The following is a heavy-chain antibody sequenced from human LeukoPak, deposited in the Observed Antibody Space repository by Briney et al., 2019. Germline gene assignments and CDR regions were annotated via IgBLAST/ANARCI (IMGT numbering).Heavy chain of an antibody. CDR1: GFTFSSYA. CDR2: INGGSDRT. CDR3: AKDFTVAAGTVFHFEF. Sequence: PGGSLRLSCAASGFTFSSYAMSWVRQAPGKGLEWVSAINGGSDRTYYADSVKGRFTISRDNSKNKLYLKMNSLRAEDTAVYYCAKDFTVAAGTVFHFEFWGQGTVVTVSS. D-gene: IGHD6-13*01. J-gene: IGHJ4*02. V-gene: IGHV3-23*01.